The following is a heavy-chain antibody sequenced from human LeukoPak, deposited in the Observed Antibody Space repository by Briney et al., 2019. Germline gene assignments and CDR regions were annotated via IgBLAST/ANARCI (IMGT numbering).Heavy chain of an antibody. J-gene: IGHJ4*02. D-gene: IGHD3-22*01. CDR3: ARGYDSSAYCPFNY. CDR2: IYYTGST. V-gene: IGHV4-59*01. Sequence: SETLSLTCTVSGGSFNSYYWNWIRQPPGKGLEWIGYIYYTGSTNYNPSLKSRVTISVDTSKNQFSLMLSSVTAADTAVYYCARGYDSSAYCPFNYWGQGTLVTVSS. CDR1: GGSFNSYY.